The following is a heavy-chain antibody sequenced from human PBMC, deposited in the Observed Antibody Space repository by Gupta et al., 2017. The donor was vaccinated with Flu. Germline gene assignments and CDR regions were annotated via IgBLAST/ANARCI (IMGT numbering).Heavy chain of an antibody. J-gene: IGHJ6*02. Sequence: QVQLVQSGAEVKKPGASVKVSCTASGYTFTSYYIYWVRPAHGQGLEWMGELNPSGGSTNYAQKFQGRDTMTRDASTSTFYRELGSLRCEDTAVYYWARDWRGSSRGDYYYGLGVWGQGTTVSVS. D-gene: IGHD3-10*01. CDR3: ARDWRGSSRGDYYYGLGV. CDR1: GYTFTSYY. V-gene: IGHV1-46*03. CDR2: LNPSGGST.